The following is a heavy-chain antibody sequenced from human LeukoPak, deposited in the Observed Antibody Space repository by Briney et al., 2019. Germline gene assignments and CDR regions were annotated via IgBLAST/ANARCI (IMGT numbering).Heavy chain of an antibody. V-gene: IGHV4-59*01. Sequence: PSGTLSLTCTVSGGSISSYYWSWIRQPPGKGLEWIGYIYYSGSTNYNPSLKSRVTISVDTSKNQFSLKLSSVTAADTAVYYCARTYSSSVPFDYWGQGTLVTVSS. J-gene: IGHJ4*02. D-gene: IGHD6-6*01. CDR2: IYYSGST. CDR3: ARTYSSSVPFDY. CDR1: GGSISSYY.